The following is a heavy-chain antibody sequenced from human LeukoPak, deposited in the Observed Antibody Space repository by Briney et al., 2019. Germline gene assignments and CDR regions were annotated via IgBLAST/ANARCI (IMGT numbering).Heavy chain of an antibody. CDR2: INPSGGST. CDR3: ASSIAATGPLGAFDI. Sequence: APVKVSCKASGGTFSSYAISWVRQAPGQGLEWMGIINPSGGSTSYVQKFQGRVTMTRDTSTSTVYMELSSLRSEDTAVYYCASSIAATGPLGAFDIWGQGTMVTVSS. CDR1: GGTFSSYA. V-gene: IGHV1-46*01. D-gene: IGHD6-13*01. J-gene: IGHJ3*02.